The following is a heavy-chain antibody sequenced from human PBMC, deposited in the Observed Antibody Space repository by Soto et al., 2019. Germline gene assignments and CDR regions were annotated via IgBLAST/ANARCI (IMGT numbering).Heavy chain of an antibody. Sequence: LSLTCTVSGGSISSGGYYWIWIRQHPGKGLEWIGYIFYSGTTYYNPSLKSRVTISLDTSKNQFSLNLSSVTAADTAVYYCARDRYGYGMDVWGQGTTVTVS. V-gene: IGHV4-31*03. J-gene: IGHJ6*02. CDR3: ARDRYGYGMDV. CDR2: IFYSGTT. CDR1: GGSISSGGYY. D-gene: IGHD3-16*02.